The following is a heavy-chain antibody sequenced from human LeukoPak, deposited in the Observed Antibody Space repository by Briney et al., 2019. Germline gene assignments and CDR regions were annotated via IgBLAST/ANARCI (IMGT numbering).Heavy chain of an antibody. CDR2: INHSGST. CDR1: GGSFSGYY. V-gene: IGHV4-34*01. CDR3: ARGRYEQWLDPGSFDY. D-gene: IGHD6-19*01. Sequence: SETLSLTCAVYGGSFSGYYWSWIRQPPGKGLEWIGEINHSGSTNCNPSLKSRVTISVDTSKNQFSLKLSSVTAADTAVYYCARGRYEQWLDPGSFDYWGQGTLVTVSS. J-gene: IGHJ4*02.